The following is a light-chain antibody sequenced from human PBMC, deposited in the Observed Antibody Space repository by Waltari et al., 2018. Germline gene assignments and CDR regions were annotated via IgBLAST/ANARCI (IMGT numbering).Light chain of an antibody. J-gene: IGLJ2*01. Sequence: SYVVTQSPSVSVAPGETARITCGGDHIRRKSVHWSQQRPGQAPVLVISYDSDRPSGIPERFSGSNSGNTATLTISWVEAEDEADYYCLVWHSTIDHQGVFGGGTKLTVL. CDR3: LVWHSTIDHQGV. CDR2: YDS. V-gene: IGLV3-21*04. CDR1: HIRRKS.